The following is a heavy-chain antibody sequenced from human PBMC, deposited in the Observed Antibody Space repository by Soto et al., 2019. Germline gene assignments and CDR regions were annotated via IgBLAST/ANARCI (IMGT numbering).Heavy chain of an antibody. CDR2: IKQDGSEK. Sequence: EVQLVESGGGLVQPGGSLRLSCAASGFTFSSYWMSWVRQAPGKGLEWVANIKQDGSEKYYVDSVKGRFTISRDNAKNSLYXXXNXXRAEDTAVYYCARAPNIVLVPAALRSYYYYYGMDVWGQGTTVTVSS. V-gene: IGHV3-7*01. CDR3: ARAPNIVLVPAALRSYYYYYGMDV. CDR1: GFTFSSYW. J-gene: IGHJ6*02. D-gene: IGHD2-2*01.